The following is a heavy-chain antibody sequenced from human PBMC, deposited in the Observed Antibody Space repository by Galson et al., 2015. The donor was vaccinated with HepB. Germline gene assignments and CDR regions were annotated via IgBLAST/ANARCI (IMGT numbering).Heavy chain of an antibody. CDR3: ARMVRGWDYYYYGMDV. CDR1: GDSVSSNSAA. V-gene: IGHV6-1*01. D-gene: IGHD3-10*01. Sequence: CAISGDSVSSNSAAWNWIRQSPSRGLEWLGRTYYRSKWYNDYAVSVKSRITINPDTSKNQFSLQLNSVTPKDTAVYYCARMVRGWDYYYYGMDVWGQGTTVTVSS. J-gene: IGHJ6*02. CDR2: TYYRSKWYN.